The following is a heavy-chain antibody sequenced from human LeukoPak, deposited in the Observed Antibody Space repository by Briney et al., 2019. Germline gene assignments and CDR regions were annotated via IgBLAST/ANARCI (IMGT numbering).Heavy chain of an antibody. D-gene: IGHD6-13*01. CDR2: IGSKAYGGTT. J-gene: IGHJ4*02. CDR1: GFTFGDYA. Sequence: GGSLRLSCTASGFTFGDYAMSWVRQAPGKGLEWVAFIGSKAYGGTTEYAASVKGRFTISRDDSKSIAYLQMNSLKTEDTAVYYCTGNLSSSWYYFDHWGQGTLVTVSS. V-gene: IGHV3-49*04. CDR3: TGNLSSSWYYFDH.